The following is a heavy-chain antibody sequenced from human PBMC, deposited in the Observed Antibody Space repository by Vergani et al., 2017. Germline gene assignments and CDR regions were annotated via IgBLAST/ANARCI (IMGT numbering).Heavy chain of an antibody. CDR3: ARETDTGSSVSYNYYAMDV. J-gene: IGHJ6*02. CDR2: MSSGDSI. CDR1: GFTFTNYW. D-gene: IGHD3-9*01. V-gene: IGHV3-48*03. Sequence: EVQLVESGGGLVHPGGSLRLSCAASGFTFTNYWLSWVRQAPGKGLEWISYMSSGDSIYYADSVKGRFTVSRDNTKNTLYLQMNSLRAEDTAVYYCARETDTGSSVSYNYYAMDVWGQGTTVSVSS.